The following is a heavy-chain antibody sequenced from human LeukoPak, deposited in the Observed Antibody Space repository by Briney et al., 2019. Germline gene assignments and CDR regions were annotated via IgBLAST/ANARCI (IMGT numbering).Heavy chain of an antibody. CDR1: GGSISSYY. Sequence: PSETLSLTCTVSGGSISSYYWSWIRQPAGKGLEWIGRIYTSGSTNYNPSLKSRVTMSVDTSKNQFSLKLSSVTAADTAVYYCAREGAVVGATPLDYWGQGTLVTVSS. J-gene: IGHJ4*02. CDR3: AREGAVVGATPLDY. CDR2: IYTSGST. V-gene: IGHV4-4*07. D-gene: IGHD1-26*01.